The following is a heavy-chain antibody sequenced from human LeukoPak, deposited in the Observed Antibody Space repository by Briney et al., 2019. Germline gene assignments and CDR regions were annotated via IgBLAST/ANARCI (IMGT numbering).Heavy chain of an antibody. D-gene: IGHD6-13*01. CDR2: ISGNSVST. CDR1: GFAFSSYE. Sequence: QSGGSLRLSCAASGFAFSSYEMNWVRQAPGKGLEWVSGISGNSVSTYYADSVKGRFTISRDNSKNTLFLQMSSLRAEDTAVYYCARAYSSSWYDFWGQGTLVTVSS. CDR3: ARAYSSSWYDF. J-gene: IGHJ5*01. V-gene: IGHV3-23*01.